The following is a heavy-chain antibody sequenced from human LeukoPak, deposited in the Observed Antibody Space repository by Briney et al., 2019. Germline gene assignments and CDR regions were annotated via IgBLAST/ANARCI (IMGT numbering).Heavy chain of an antibody. CDR1: GGTFNSYT. D-gene: IGHD3-22*01. CDR2: ISAYNGNT. V-gene: IGHV1-18*01. CDR3: ATAMIVVV. Sequence: ASVKVSCKASGGTFNSYTISWVRQAPGQGLEWMGWISAYNGNTNYAQKLQGRVTMTTDTSTSTAYMELRSLRSDDTAVYYCATAMIVVVWGQGTLVTVSS. J-gene: IGHJ4*02.